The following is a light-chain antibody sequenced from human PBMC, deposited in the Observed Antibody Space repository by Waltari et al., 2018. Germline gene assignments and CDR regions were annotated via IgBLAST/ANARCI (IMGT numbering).Light chain of an antibody. Sequence: SYELTQPPSVSVSPGQTASINCSGDILGNKYASWYQQKPGHSPLLVIYQDTKRPSEIPERFSGSKSANAATLTITGTQAVDEADYYCQALGTGAWVFGGGTKLTVL. CDR1: ILGNKY. CDR3: QALGTGAWV. CDR2: QDT. J-gene: IGLJ3*02. V-gene: IGLV3-1*01.